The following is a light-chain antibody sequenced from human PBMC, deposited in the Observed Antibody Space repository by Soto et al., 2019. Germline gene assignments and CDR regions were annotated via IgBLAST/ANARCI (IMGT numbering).Light chain of an antibody. J-gene: IGKJ5*01. V-gene: IGKV3-11*01. Sequence: HSPSAQRRSGGERATRSCRASQSVTTSLAWYQQKPGQAPRLLIFDTSNMAAGVPARFSGSGSGTEYTLTVSSLGIPAFPVYRSQGPDNWPAFSFGLGTRLEIK. CDR3: QGPDNWPAFS. CDR1: QSVTTS. CDR2: DTS.